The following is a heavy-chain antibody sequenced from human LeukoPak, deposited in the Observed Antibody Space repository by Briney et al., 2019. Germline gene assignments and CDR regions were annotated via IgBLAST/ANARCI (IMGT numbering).Heavy chain of an antibody. CDR3: ARGGRSGIAVYYYYYYMDV. Sequence: SETLSLTCTVSGGSISSYYWSGIRQPPGKGLEWIGYIYTSGSTNYNPSLKSRVTISVDTSKNQFSLKLSSVTAADTAVYYCARGGRSGIAVYYYYYYMDVWGKGTTVTVSS. CDR2: IYTSGST. CDR1: GGSISSYY. D-gene: IGHD6-19*01. J-gene: IGHJ6*03. V-gene: IGHV4-4*09.